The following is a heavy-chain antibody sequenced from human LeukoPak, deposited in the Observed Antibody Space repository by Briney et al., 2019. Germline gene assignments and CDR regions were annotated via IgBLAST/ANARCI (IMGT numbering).Heavy chain of an antibody. J-gene: IGHJ4*02. V-gene: IGHV3-74*01. CDR1: GFTFSNYW. D-gene: IGHD3-22*01. CDR3: ARDHSNYYDSSGHDY. CDR2: INSDGSST. Sequence: GGSLRLSCIASGFTFSNYWMHWVRQAPGKGLVWVSRINSDGSSTSYADSVKGRFTISRDNAKNTLYLQMNSLRAEDTAVYYCARDHSNYYDSSGHDYWGQGTLVTVSS.